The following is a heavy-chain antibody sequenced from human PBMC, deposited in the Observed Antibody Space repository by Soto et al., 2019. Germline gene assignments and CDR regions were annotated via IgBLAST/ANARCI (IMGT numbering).Heavy chain of an antibody. CDR2: IHHSGST. Sequence: QVQLQESGPGLVKPSETLSLTCSVSGGSITSHYCSWFRQLPGKGLEWIGYIHHSGSTSYNPSLQRRLTMSVDTSKTQFSLKVSSVTAADTALYFCARQGFGQLHGLVDVWGPGTTVTVS. J-gene: IGHJ6*02. CDR3: ARQGFGQLHGLVDV. D-gene: IGHD3-10*01. V-gene: IGHV4-59*08. CDR1: GGSITSHY.